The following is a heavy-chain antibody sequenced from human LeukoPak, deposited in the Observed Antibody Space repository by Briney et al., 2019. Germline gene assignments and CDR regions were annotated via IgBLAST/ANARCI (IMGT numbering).Heavy chain of an antibody. V-gene: IGHV3-74*01. D-gene: IGHD1-26*01. Sequence: PGGSLRLSCAASGFTFSSYAMSWVRQAPGKGLEWVSRINIDGATTNYADSVKGRFTISRDNAKNTLHLQMNSLRADDTAVYYCVRGAVGTGVWFDPWGQGTLVTVSS. CDR2: INIDGATT. CDR3: VRGAVGTGVWFDP. J-gene: IGHJ5*02. CDR1: GFTFSSYA.